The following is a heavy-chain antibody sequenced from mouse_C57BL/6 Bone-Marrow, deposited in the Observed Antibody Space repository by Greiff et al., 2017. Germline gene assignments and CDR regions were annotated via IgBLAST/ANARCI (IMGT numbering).Heavy chain of an antibody. D-gene: IGHD2-4*01. CDR3: ARSGDYRWFAY. V-gene: IGHV1-63*01. Sequence: QVQLQQSGAELVRPGTSVTMSCKASGYTFTNYWIGWAKQRPGHGLEWIGDIYPGGGSTTYNEKFKGKATLTADKSSSTAYMQFSSLKSEDSAIYYCARSGDYRWFAYWGQGTLVTVSA. CDR2: IYPGGGST. J-gene: IGHJ3*01. CDR1: GYTFTNYW.